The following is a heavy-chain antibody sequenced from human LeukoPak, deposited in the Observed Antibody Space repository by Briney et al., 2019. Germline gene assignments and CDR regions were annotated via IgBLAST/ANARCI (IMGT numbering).Heavy chain of an antibody. CDR1: GYTFTSYD. D-gene: IGHD3-10*01. CDR3: ARGSRYGSGSYCGY. Sequence: GSSVKVSCKASGYTFTSYDINWVRQATGQGLEWMGWMNPHSGNTGYAQKFQGRVTMTRNTSISSAYMELSSLRSEDTAVYYCARGSRYGSGSYCGYWGQGTLVTVSS. CDR2: MNPHSGNT. J-gene: IGHJ4*02. V-gene: IGHV1-8*01.